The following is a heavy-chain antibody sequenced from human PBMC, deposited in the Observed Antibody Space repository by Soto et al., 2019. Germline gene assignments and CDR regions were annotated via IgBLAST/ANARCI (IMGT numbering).Heavy chain of an antibody. Sequence: EVQLLESGGGLVQPGGSLRLSCAASGFNFSSYAMNWVRQAPGKGLEWVSGISVSGTYTYYAESVKGRFTISRDNSKSTLDLQMNSLRAEDTAVYYCAKGGAVKLPRYNWFDPWGQGVLVTVSS. J-gene: IGHJ5*02. CDR3: AKGGAVKLPRYNWFDP. CDR2: ISVSGTYT. D-gene: IGHD2-15*01. CDR1: GFNFSSYA. V-gene: IGHV3-23*01.